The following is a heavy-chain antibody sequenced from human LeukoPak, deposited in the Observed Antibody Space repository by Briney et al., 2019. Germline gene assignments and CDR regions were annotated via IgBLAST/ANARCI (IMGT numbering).Heavy chain of an antibody. CDR2: AWYDGTKK. Sequence: GGSLRLSCVASGFTFSTYDMHWVRQAPGKGLEWVAVAWYDGTKKNYADSVKGRFTISRDNSKNMQYLQINSLRVGDTAIYYCVRDRRHCSGGSCPVLDYWGQGTLVTVSS. J-gene: IGHJ4*02. V-gene: IGHV3-33*01. CDR1: GFTFSTYD. CDR3: VRDRRHCSGGSCPVLDY. D-gene: IGHD2-15*01.